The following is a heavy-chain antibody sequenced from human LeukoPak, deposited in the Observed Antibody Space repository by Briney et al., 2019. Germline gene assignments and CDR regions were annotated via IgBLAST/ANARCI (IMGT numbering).Heavy chain of an antibody. CDR2: INHSGST. V-gene: IGHV4-34*01. Sequence: SETLSLTCAVYGGSFSGYYWSWIRQPPGKGLEWIGEINHSGSTNYNPSLKSRVTISVDTSKNQFSLKLSSVTAADTAVYYCVRDVPFDYWGQGTLVTVSS. J-gene: IGHJ4*02. CDR1: GGSFSGYY. CDR3: VRDVPFDY.